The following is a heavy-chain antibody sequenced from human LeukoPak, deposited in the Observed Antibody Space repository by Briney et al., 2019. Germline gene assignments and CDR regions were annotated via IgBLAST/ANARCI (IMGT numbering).Heavy chain of an antibody. CDR2: INPNSGGT. D-gene: IGHD2-15*01. CDR3: ARGAVVAAAIINWFDP. Sequence: ASVKVSCKASGYTFSGYYMHWVRQAPGQGLEWMGSINPNSGGTHYAPKFQDRVTMTRGTSISTAYMELSSLRFDDTAVYSCARGAVVAAAIINWFDPWGQGTLVTVSS. J-gene: IGHJ5*02. V-gene: IGHV1-2*02. CDR1: GYTFSGYY.